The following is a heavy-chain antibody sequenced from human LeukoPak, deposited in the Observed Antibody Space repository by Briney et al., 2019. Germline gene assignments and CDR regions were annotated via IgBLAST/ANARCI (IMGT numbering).Heavy chain of an antibody. Sequence: SETLSLTCTVSGSSINGHWWSWIRQPPGKGLEWIGFIYFNGNILYNPFLKSRVPLSVDTFTNQFSLGLTSVPAADTAVYYCAGLHFASAEEFDPWDQGTLVTVSS. J-gene: IGHJ5*02. CDR3: AGLHFASAEEFDP. CDR1: GSSINGHW. CDR2: IYFNGNI. V-gene: IGHV4-59*08. D-gene: IGHD6-25*01.